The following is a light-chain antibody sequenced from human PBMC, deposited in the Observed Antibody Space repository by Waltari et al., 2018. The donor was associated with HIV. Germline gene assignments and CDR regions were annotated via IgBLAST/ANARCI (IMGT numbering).Light chain of an antibody. CDR3: SSYTTSSTDV. CDR1: TSDVGGYNF. J-gene: IGLJ1*01. CDR2: YVS. V-gene: IGLV2-14*03. Sequence: QSALTQPASVSGSPGQSITISCTGTTSDVGGYNFVSWFQQHPGKAPKLMIHYVSSRPSGVSDRFSGSKSGNTASLTISGLQTDDEADYYCSSYTTSSTDVFGTGTKVTVL.